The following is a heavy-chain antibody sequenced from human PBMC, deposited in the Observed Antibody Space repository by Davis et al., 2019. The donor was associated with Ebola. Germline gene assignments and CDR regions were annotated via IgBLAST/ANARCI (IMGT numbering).Heavy chain of an antibody. CDR3: ARAPAGRWRWPATACDY. J-gene: IGHJ4*02. D-gene: IGHD5-24*01. Sequence: GESLKISCGASGFSFSTFAMYWVRQAPGKGLEWVAFIRNDGSNEYYADSVKGRFTISRDNSKSTLYLQMNSLRPEDTALYYCARAPAGRWRWPATACDYWGQGTLVTVSS. CDR2: IRNDGSNE. CDR1: GFSFSTFA. V-gene: IGHV3-30*02.